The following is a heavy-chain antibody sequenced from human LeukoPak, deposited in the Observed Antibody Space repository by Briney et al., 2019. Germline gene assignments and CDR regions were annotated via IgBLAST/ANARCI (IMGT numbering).Heavy chain of an antibody. CDR2: INAGKGNT. Sequence: ASVKVSCKASGYTFTSYAMHWVRQAPGQRLGGMGGINAGKGNTKYSQKFQGRVTITRDTSASTAYMELSSLRSEDTAVHYCARSVVGIVVVPAAIRPHYYFDYWGQGTLVTVSS. D-gene: IGHD2-2*03. CDR1: GYTFTSYA. CDR3: ARSVVGIVVVPAAIRPHYYFDY. J-gene: IGHJ4*02. V-gene: IGHV1-3*01.